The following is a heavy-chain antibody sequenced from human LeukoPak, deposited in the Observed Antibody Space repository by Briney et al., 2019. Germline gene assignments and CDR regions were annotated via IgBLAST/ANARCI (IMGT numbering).Heavy chain of an antibody. CDR2: INGGNGNT. D-gene: IGHD1-1*01. J-gene: IGHJ6*02. CDR1: GYTFTTYA. CDR3: ARDLRGLATGDYYYYGMDV. V-gene: IGHV1-3*01. Sequence: ASVKVSCKASGYTFTTYAVHWVRQAPGRRLEWMGWINGGNGNTKYSQRFQGRVTITRDTSASTAYMELSGLTSEDTAVYYCARDLRGLATGDYYYYGMDVWGQGTTVTVSS.